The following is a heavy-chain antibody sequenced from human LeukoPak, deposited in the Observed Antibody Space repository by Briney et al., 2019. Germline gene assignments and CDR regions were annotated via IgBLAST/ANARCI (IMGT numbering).Heavy chain of an antibody. Sequence: GSLRLSCAASGFIFSSYAMSWVRQAPGKGLEWVSAISGNGSSTYYADSVKGRFIISRDNSKNTLYLQVDSLRAEDTAVYYCAKLRGDLVVAAINYWGQGTLVTVSS. J-gene: IGHJ4*02. CDR2: ISGNGSST. D-gene: IGHD2-15*01. CDR3: AKLRGDLVVAAINY. V-gene: IGHV3-23*01. CDR1: GFIFSSYA.